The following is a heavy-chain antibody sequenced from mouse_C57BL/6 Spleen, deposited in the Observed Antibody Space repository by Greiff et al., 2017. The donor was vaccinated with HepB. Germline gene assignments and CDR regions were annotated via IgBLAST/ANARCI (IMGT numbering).Heavy chain of an antibody. CDR1: GYSFTGYY. CDR3: ARKGNSYYAMDY. V-gene: IGHV1-42*01. CDR2: INPSTGGT. Sequence: VQLKQSGPELVKPGASVKISCKASGYSFTGYYMNWVKQSPEKSLEWIGEINPSTGGTTYNQKFKAKATLTVDKSSSTAYMQLKSLTSEDSAVYYCARKGNSYYAMDYWGQGTSVTVSS. J-gene: IGHJ4*01. D-gene: IGHD2-1*01.